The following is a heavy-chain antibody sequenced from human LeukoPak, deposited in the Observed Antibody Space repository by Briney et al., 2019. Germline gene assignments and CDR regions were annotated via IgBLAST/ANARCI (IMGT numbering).Heavy chain of an antibody. CDR2: IWYDGSNE. Sequence: PGGSLRLSCAASGFTFSSNGMHWVRQAPGKGLEWVALIWYDGSNENYADSVRGRFTISRDISKNTLYLQMNSLRAEDTAVYYCARDYSVGGPGDWGQGTLVTVPS. CDR1: GFTFSSNG. J-gene: IGHJ4*02. D-gene: IGHD3-10*02. V-gene: IGHV3-33*08. CDR3: ARDYSVGGPGD.